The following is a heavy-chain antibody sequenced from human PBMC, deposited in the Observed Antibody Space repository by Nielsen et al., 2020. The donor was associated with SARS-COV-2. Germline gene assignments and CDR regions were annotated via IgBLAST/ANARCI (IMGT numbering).Heavy chain of an antibody. D-gene: IGHD3-3*01. V-gene: IGHV4-39*02. J-gene: IGHJ5*02. CDR2: INYTGST. CDR1: GASISSSSLY. Sequence: SETLSLTCSVSGASISSSSLYWGRIRPTPGKGLEWIGSINYTGSTYYNPSLKSRVTISVDTSKNHFSLMLISVTAADTAVYYCAGQDSGIFGGLSKFGPWGQGTLVTVSS. CDR3: AGQDSGIFGGLSKFGP.